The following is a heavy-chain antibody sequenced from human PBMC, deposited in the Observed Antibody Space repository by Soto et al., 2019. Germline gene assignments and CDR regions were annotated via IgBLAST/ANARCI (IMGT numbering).Heavy chain of an antibody. CDR2: TPQDGVDG. Sequence: DVKLVESGGGLVQPGDSLRLSCEVSGFIFSMYSMSWVRQTPGKGLEWVAKTPQDGVDGHYADSVKGRFTISRDNGKNSLSLQMNNLRAEDTAVYYCARDHLILPAHDFFYGSDVWGRGATVSVSS. CDR1: GFIFSMYS. CDR3: ARDHLILPAHDFFYGSDV. J-gene: IGHJ6*02. D-gene: IGHD2-21*02. V-gene: IGHV3-7*03.